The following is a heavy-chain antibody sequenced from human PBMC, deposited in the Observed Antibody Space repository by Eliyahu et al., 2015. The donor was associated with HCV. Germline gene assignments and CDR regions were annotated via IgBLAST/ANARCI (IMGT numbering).Heavy chain of an antibody. J-gene: IGHJ4*02. CDR2: IYAGGST. CDR3: ARDRGYDSRGYYPGY. CDR1: GFTVSANY. D-gene: IGHD3-22*01. Sequence: EVQLVESGGGLVQPGGSLRLSCXAPGFTVSANYMSWVRQAPGKGLEWVSVIYAGGSTQSADSVKGRISVSRDNSKNTLYLEMKSLRPEDTAVYYCARDRGYDSRGYYPGYWGQGTLVTVSS. V-gene: IGHV3-66*02.